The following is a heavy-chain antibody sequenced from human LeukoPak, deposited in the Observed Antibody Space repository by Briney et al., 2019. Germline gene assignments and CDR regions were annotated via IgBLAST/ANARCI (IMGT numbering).Heavy chain of an antibody. D-gene: IGHD2-2*01. V-gene: IGHV3-23*01. CDR3: AKGDSSIVVGVGMDV. J-gene: IGHJ6*02. Sequence: GGSVRLSCAASGFPFSRYAMSWVRQAPGKGLEWVSAISGSGGSTYYADSVKGRFTISRDNSKNTLYLQMNSLRAEDTAVYYCAKGDSSIVVGVGMDVWGQGTTVTVSS. CDR2: ISGSGGST. CDR1: GFPFSRYA.